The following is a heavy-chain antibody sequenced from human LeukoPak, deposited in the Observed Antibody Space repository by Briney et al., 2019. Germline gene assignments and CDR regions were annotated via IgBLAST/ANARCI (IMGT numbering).Heavy chain of an antibody. CDR3: ARDGYNNYAFDI. J-gene: IGHJ3*02. CDR1: GFTFSSYS. CDR2: ISSSSSYI. Sequence: GGSLRLSCAASGFTFSSYSMNWVRQAPGKGLEWVSSISSSSSYIYYADSVKGRFTISRDNAKNSLYLQMNSLRAEDTAVYYCARDGYNNYAFDIWGQGTMVTASS. V-gene: IGHV3-21*01. D-gene: IGHD5-24*01.